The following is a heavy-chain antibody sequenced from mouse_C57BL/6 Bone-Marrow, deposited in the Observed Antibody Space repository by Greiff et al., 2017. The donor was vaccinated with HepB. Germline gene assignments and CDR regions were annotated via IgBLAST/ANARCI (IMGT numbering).Heavy chain of an antibody. CDR1: GYTFTSYW. J-gene: IGHJ2*01. Sequence: EVQLQQSGTVLARPGASVKMSCKTSGYTFTSYWMHWVKQRPGQGLESIGAIYPGNSDTSYNQKFKGKAKLTAVTSASTAYMELSSLTNEDSAVYYCTRWLGRGDYWGQGTTLTVSS. CDR2: IYPGNSDT. D-gene: IGHD4-1*01. V-gene: IGHV1-5*01. CDR3: TRWLGRGDY.